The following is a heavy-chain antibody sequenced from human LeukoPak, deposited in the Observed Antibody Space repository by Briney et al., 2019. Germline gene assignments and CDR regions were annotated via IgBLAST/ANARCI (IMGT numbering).Heavy chain of an antibody. Sequence: PSETLSLTCTVSGASISSYYWSWIRQPPGKGLEWIGYIYYSGSSNYNPSLKSRVTISVDTSKNQFSLKLSSVTAADTAVYYCARYPFDGYKYYFDYWGQGTLVTVSS. CDR2: IYYSGSS. CDR1: GASISSYY. CDR3: ARYPFDGYKYYFDY. J-gene: IGHJ4*02. D-gene: IGHD5-24*01. V-gene: IGHV4-59*01.